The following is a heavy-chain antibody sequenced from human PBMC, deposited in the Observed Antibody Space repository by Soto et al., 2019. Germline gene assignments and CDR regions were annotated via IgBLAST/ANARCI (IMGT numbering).Heavy chain of an antibody. CDR3: ATPPFGVVINPH. V-gene: IGHV3-23*01. CDR2: ISGSGGSK. J-gene: IGHJ1*01. CDR1: GIAFGNFG. Sequence: PVGPLIPYSEASGIAFGNFGTRWVRQAPGKGLEWVSAISGSGGSKYYADSVKGRFTISRENSKNTLYLQMNSLRAEETAVYYCATPPFGVVINPHWAQGTLVAATS. D-gene: IGHD3-3*01.